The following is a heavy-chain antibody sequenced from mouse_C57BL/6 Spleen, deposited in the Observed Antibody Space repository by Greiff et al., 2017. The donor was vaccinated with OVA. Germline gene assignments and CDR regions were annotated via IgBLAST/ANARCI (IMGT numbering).Heavy chain of an antibody. D-gene: IGHD4-1*01. V-gene: IGHV1-52*01. CDR1: GYTFTSYW. CDR3: ARRELGRDFDY. J-gene: IGHJ2*01. CDR2: IDPSDSET. Sequence: QVQLQQPGAELVRPGSSVKLSCKASGYTFTSYWMHWVKQRPIQGLEWIGNIDPSDSETHYNQKFKDKATLTVDKSSSTAYMQLSSLTSEDSAVYYCARRELGRDFDYWGQGTTLSVSS.